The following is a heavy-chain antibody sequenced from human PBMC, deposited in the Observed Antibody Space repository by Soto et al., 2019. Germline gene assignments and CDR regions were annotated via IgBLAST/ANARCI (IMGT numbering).Heavy chain of an antibody. V-gene: IGHV3-15*01. J-gene: IGHJ4*02. CDR2: IKSKTDGGTT. Sequence: GGSLRLSCAASGFTFSNAWMSWVRQAPGKGLEWVGRIKSKTDGGTTDYAAPVKGRFTISRDDSKNTLYPQMNSLKTEDTAVYYCTTTYYYDSSGYYSPFDYWGQGTLVTVSS. CDR3: TTTYYYDSSGYYSPFDY. D-gene: IGHD3-22*01. CDR1: GFTFSNAW.